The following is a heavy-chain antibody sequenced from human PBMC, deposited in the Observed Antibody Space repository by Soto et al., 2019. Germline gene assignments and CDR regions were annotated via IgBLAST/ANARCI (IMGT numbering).Heavy chain of an antibody. J-gene: IGHJ4*02. Sequence: GGSLRLSCVVSGSTFSSDDMSWVRQAPGRGLEWVSGISDSGGSTYYADSVKGRFTISRDNAKNTLYLQMKSLRVEDAALYYCAKDGGWSLAVAGLFDYWGPGTQVTVSS. CDR2: ISDSGGST. CDR1: GSTFSSDD. CDR3: AKDGGWSLAVAGLFDY. D-gene: IGHD6-19*01. V-gene: IGHV3-23*01.